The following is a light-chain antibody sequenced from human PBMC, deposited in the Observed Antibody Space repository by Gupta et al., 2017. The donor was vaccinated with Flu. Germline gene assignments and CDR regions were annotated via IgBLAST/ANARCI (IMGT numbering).Light chain of an antibody. Sequence: DIQMTQFPSTLPASVGDRVTITCRASQRISPWLAWYQQKSGKAPKLLIYQASTLESGVPSRFIGSGSGTELTLTISSLQPDDFATYYCQQYKSYPWTFGQGTKVEIK. J-gene: IGKJ1*01. CDR3: QQYKSYPWT. CDR2: QAS. CDR1: QRISPW. V-gene: IGKV1-5*03.